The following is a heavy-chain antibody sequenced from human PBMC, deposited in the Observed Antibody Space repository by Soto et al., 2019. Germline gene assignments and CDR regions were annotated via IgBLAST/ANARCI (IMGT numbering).Heavy chain of an antibody. CDR3: ASYDVWGRFDY. D-gene: IGHD3-16*01. J-gene: IGHJ4*02. CDR1: GFTFSSYA. Sequence: QVQLVESGGGVVQPGRSLRLSCAASGFTFSSYAMHWVRQAPGKGLEWVAVISYDESNKYYADSVKGRFTISRDNSKNTLYLQMNSLRAEDTAVYYCASYDVWGRFDYWGQGTLVTVSS. CDR2: ISYDESNK. V-gene: IGHV3-30-3*01.